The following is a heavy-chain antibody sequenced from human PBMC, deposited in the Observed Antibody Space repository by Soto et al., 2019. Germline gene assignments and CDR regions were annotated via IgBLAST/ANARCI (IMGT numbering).Heavy chain of an antibody. J-gene: IGHJ5*02. Sequence: QVQPVQSGAEVKKPGASVKISCKASGHTFTGYYIHWVRQSPGQGLEWMGWINHNSGGTYYGQKFKGRVTINRDTSISTVYRELTRLTSADPAVYFCARGKARDAKIYSWFAPWGQGTVVTVSS. CDR1: GHTFTGYY. CDR2: INHNSGGT. CDR3: ARGKARDAKIYSWFAP. D-gene: IGHD2-2*01. V-gene: IGHV1-2*02.